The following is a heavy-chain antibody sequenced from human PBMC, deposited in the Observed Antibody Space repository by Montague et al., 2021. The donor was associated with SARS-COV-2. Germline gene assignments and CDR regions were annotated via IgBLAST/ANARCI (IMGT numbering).Heavy chain of an antibody. J-gene: IGHJ6*02. D-gene: IGHD6-19*01. CDR1: GGSISSSNW. CDR3: ARESSGCFFRRCSRYGIDV. V-gene: IGHV4-4*02. Sequence: SETLSLTCAVYGGSISSSNWRSCVRQPPGKGLEWIGEIHHSGSNNYNPSHKSRATISVDKSKNQFSLKMSSVTAADTAVYYCARESSGCFFRRCSRYGIDVWGQGTTVTVSS. CDR2: IHHSGSN.